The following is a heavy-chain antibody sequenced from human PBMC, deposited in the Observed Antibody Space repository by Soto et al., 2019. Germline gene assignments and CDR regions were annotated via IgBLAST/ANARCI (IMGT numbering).Heavy chain of an antibody. D-gene: IGHD6-13*01. V-gene: IGHV4-30-4*01. CDR3: ARGEIAAAGTNFQH. CDR2: IYYSGST. CDR1: GGSISSYY. Sequence: SETLSLTCTVSGGSISSYYWSWIRQPPGKGLEWIGYIYYSGSTYYNPSLKSRVTISVDTSKNQFSLKLSSVTAADTAVYYCARGEIAAAGTNFQHWGQGTLVTVSS. J-gene: IGHJ1*01.